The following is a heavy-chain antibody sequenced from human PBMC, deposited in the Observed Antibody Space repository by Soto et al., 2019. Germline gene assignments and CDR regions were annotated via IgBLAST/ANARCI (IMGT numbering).Heavy chain of an antibody. Sequence: EVRLVESGGGLVQTGGSLRLSCAIYESTVGRDWMNWVRQAPGKGLEWVAHINQDGSETYYVDSVKVRFTISRDNGKNLLSLQMNSLHAGDTAVYYCSGGVGDAFWGQGTMVTVSS. D-gene: IGHD1-26*01. J-gene: IGHJ4*02. CDR1: ESTVGRDW. CDR2: INQDGSET. V-gene: IGHV3-7*04. CDR3: SGGVGDAF.